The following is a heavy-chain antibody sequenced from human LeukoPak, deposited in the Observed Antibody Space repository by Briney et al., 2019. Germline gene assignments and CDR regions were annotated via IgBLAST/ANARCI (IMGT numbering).Heavy chain of an antibody. D-gene: IGHD2-2*01. CDR2: ISAYNGNT. V-gene: IGHV1-18*01. Sequence: ASVKVSCKASGYTFTSYGISWVRQAPGQGLEWMGWISAYNGNTNYAQKLQGRVTMTTDTSTSTAYMELRSLRSDDTAVYYCARDRGTEEIVVVPAAPFDYWGQGTLVTVSS. CDR1: GYTFTSYG. J-gene: IGHJ4*02. CDR3: ARDRGTEEIVVVPAAPFDY.